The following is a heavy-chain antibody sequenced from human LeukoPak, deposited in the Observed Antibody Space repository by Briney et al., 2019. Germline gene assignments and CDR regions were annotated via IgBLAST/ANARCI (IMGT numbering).Heavy chain of an antibody. Sequence: GGSLRLSCAASGFTVSSNYMSWVRQAPGKGLEWVSLIYSGGNTYYAESVKGRITISRDNSKNTLYLQMDSLRAEDTAMYYCAREGAAAGTEYWGQGTLVTVSS. CDR2: IYSGGNT. J-gene: IGHJ4*02. CDR3: AREGAAAGTEY. V-gene: IGHV3-53*01. D-gene: IGHD6-13*01. CDR1: GFTVSSNY.